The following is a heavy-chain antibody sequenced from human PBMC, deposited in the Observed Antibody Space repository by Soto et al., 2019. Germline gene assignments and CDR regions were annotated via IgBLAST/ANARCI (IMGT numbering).Heavy chain of an antibody. D-gene: IGHD5-12*01. Sequence: SETLSLTCTVSGGSISSGDYYWSWIRQPPGKGLEWIGYIYYSGSTYYNPSLKSRVTISVDTSKNQFSLKLSSVTAADTAVYYCARAHPWLRPLDYWGQGTLVTVSS. V-gene: IGHV4-30-4*01. CDR3: ARAHPWLRPLDY. CDR1: GGSISSGDYY. CDR2: IYYSGST. J-gene: IGHJ4*02.